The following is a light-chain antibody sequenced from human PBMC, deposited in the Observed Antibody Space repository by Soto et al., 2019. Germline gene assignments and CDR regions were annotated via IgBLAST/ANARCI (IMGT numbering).Light chain of an antibody. CDR1: QGISSY. J-gene: IGKJ2*01. Sequence: AIRMTQSPSSFSASTGDRVTITCRASQGISSYLAWYQQKPGKAPKLLIYAASTLQSGVPSRFSGSGSGTAFTLTISCLQSEDFATYSCQQYYSYPPTFGQGTKLEIK. CDR2: AAS. CDR3: QQYYSYPPT. V-gene: IGKV1-8*01.